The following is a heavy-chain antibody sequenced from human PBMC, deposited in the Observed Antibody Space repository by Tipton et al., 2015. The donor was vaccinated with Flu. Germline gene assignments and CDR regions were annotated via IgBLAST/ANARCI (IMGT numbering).Heavy chain of an antibody. D-gene: IGHD3-3*01. CDR2: IYTSGST. J-gene: IGHJ6*02. Sequence: TLSLTCTVSGGYISSYYWSWIRQPAGKGLEWIGRIYTSGSTNYNPSLKSRVTMSVDTSKNQFSLKLSSVTAADTAVYYCARDGDDDFWSGYRQADYYGMDVWGQGTTVTVSS. CDR3: ARDGDDDFWSGYRQADYYGMDV. V-gene: IGHV4-4*07. CDR1: GGYISSYY.